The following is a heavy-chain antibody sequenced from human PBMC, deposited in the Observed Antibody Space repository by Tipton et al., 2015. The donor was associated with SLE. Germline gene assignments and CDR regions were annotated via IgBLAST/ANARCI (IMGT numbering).Heavy chain of an antibody. CDR2: IYTSGST. J-gene: IGHJ2*01. CDR1: GGSISSGDYY. Sequence: LRLSCTVSGGSISSGDYYWSWIRQPAGKGLEWIGYIYTSGSTNYNPSLKSRVTISVDTSKNQFSLKLSSVTAADTAVYYCASSRYYYDSSGYYYWYFDLWGRGTLVTVSS. V-gene: IGHV4-61*09. CDR3: ASSRYYYDSSGYYYWYFDL. D-gene: IGHD3-22*01.